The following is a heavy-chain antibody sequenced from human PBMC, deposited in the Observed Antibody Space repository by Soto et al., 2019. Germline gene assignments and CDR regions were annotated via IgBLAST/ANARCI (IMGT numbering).Heavy chain of an antibody. V-gene: IGHV1-18*01. CDR1: VYTFTGYG. CDR3: ARDISYYHDDRGYSNFDY. Sequence: QVQLVQSGTEVKRPGASVKVSCRVAVYTFTGYGISWMRQAPGQGLEWMGWVSGSNGDTKYVENYQGRVTMTIDTSTSTAYMELRSLRSDDTAVYYCARDISYYHDDRGYSNFDYWGQGTLVTVSP. CDR2: VSGSNGDT. J-gene: IGHJ4*02. D-gene: IGHD3-22*01.